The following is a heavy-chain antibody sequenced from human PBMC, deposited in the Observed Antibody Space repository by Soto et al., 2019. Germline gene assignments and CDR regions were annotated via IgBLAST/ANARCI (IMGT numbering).Heavy chain of an antibody. Sequence: PGGSLRLSSAASGFTFRSYSMSLVRQAPGKGLEWVSAISGSGGSTYYADSVKGRFTISRDNSKNTLYLQMNSLRAEDTAVYYCAKALTNWNYLVGNYYFDYWGQGTLVTVSS. CDR3: AKALTNWNYLVGNYYFDY. D-gene: IGHD1-7*01. V-gene: IGHV3-23*01. CDR1: GFTFRSYS. J-gene: IGHJ4*02. CDR2: ISGSGGST.